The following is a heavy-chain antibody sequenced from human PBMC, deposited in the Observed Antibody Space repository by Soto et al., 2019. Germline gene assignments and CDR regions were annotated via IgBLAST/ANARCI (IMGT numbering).Heavy chain of an antibody. CDR3: WRVRGGRKFFAS. CDR2: ISYSGTI. CDR1: GSSISKDY. V-gene: IGHV4-59*01. D-gene: IGHD3-16*01. J-gene: IGHJ4*02. Sequence: SETLSLTCPGSGSSISKDYWSWIRQSAGKGLECIGYISYSGTINYNPPFRSRVSMSLDTSKTHFSLMPPSVAAADPTYYYFWRVRGGRKFFASWGLGPPVPVSS.